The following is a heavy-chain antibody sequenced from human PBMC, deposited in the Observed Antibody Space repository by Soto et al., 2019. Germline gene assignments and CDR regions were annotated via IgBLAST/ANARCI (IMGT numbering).Heavy chain of an antibody. J-gene: IGHJ3*02. Sequence: QVHLVESGGGLVKPGGSLRLSCAASGLTFSDYYMSWIRQAPGKGLEWISYIGYSGSTTYYADSVKGRFTISTDNAKNSLFLKMNSLRAEDTAIYYCSRGTGPAPEVAFDIWGQGTMVTVSS. CDR1: GLTFSDYY. CDR2: IGYSGSTT. CDR3: SRGTGPAPEVAFDI. V-gene: IGHV3-11*01. D-gene: IGHD3-9*01.